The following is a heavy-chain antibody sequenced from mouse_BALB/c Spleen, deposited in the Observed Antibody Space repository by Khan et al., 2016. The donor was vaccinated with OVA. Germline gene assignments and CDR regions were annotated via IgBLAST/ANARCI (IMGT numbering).Heavy chain of an antibody. CDR3: SSHGSSSAWFTY. J-gene: IGHJ3*01. D-gene: IGHD1-1*01. Sequence: QIQLVQSGAELAKPGASVKMSCKASGYTFTSYWMHWVKQRPGQGLEWIGYINPSTGYTEYNQKFKDKATLTADKSSSTAYMQLSSLTSEDSAVYFCSSHGSSSAWFTYWGQGTLVTVSA. CDR2: INPSTGYT. CDR1: GYTFTSYW. V-gene: IGHV1-7*01.